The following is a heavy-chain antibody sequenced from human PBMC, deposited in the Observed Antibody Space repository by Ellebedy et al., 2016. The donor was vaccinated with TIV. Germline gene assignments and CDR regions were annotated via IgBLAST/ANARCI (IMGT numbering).Heavy chain of an antibody. CDR3: AKAHEPVNSWPRALHH. Sequence: GESLKISXAASGFTVSSNYMSWVRQAPGKGLEWVAGISYDGRSEHYADSVKGRFTISRDNSKNTLYLQMNSLRAEDTAVYYCAKAHEPVNSWPRALHHWGQGTLVTVSS. V-gene: IGHV3-30*18. D-gene: IGHD6-13*01. CDR1: GFTVSSNY. CDR2: ISYDGRSE. J-gene: IGHJ5*02.